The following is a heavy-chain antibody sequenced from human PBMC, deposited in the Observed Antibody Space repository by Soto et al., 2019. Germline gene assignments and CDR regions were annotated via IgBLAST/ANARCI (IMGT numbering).Heavy chain of an antibody. CDR2: IYYSGST. D-gene: IGHD3-9*01. CDR3: ARQSPNYDILTGYYPTPHFDY. CDR1: GGSISSYY. V-gene: IGHV4-59*08. Sequence: PSGTLSLTCTVSGGSISSYYWSWIRQPPGKGLEWIGYIYYSGSTNYNPSLKSRVTISVDTSKNQFSLKLSSVTAADTAVYYCARQSPNYDILTGYYPTPHFDYWGQGTLVTVSS. J-gene: IGHJ4*02.